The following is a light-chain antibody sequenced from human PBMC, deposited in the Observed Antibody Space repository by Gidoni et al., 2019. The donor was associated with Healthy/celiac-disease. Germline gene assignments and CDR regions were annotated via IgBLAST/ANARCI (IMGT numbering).Light chain of an antibody. Sequence: EIVMTQSPATLSVSPGERATLSCRASQSVSSNLAWYQQKPGQAPRLLIYGASTRATGIPARFSGSGSGTEFTLTISRLQSEDFAVYYCQQYNNWPPWTFXQXTKVEIK. CDR3: QQYNNWPPWT. V-gene: IGKV3-15*01. J-gene: IGKJ1*01. CDR1: QSVSSN. CDR2: GAS.